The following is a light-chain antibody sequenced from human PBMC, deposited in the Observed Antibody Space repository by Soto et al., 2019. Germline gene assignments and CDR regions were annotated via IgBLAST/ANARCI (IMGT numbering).Light chain of an antibody. CDR3: QHYNSYSEA. CDR2: KAS. Sequence: DVEMSQSLSSVSACVGDRITITCRASQDIGGRLAWYQQKPGKAPKLLIYKASTLKSGVPSRFSGSGSGTEFTLTISSLQPDDFATYYCQHYNSYSEAFGQGTKVDIK. J-gene: IGKJ1*01. CDR1: QDIGGR. V-gene: IGKV1-5*03.